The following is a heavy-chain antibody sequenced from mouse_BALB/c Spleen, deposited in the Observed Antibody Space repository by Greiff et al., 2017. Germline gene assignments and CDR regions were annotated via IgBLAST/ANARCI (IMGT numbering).Heavy chain of an antibody. CDR2: ISSGGGNT. D-gene: IGHD1-1*01. V-gene: IGHV5-9*03. CDR3: ARSILLRYAMDY. CDR1: GFTFSSYT. Sequence: EVQGVESGGGLVKPGGSLKLSCAASGFTFSSYTMSWVRQTPEKRLEWVATISSGGGNTYYPDSVKGRFTISRDNAKNNLYLQRSSLRSEDTALYYCARSILLRYAMDYWGQGTSVTVSS. J-gene: IGHJ4*01.